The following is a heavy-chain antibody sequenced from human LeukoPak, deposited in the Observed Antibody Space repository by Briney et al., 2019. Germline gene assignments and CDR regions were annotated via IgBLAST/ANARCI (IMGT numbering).Heavy chain of an antibody. CDR3: ARGRPPYYFDY. J-gene: IGHJ4*02. CDR1: AFTFRNSG. Sequence: PGGSLRLSCAASAFTFRNSGMHWVRQAPGKGLEWVAVISYDGINTYYADSVQGRFTLSRDNSKNTLYLHMNSLRVEDTAVYYCARGRPPYYFDYWGQGTLVTVSS. V-gene: IGHV3-30*03. CDR2: ISYDGINT.